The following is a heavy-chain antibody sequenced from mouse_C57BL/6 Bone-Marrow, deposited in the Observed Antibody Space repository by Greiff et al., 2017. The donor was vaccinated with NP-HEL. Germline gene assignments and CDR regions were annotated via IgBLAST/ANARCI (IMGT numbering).Heavy chain of an antibody. V-gene: IGHV1-15*01. Sequence: QVQLQESGAELVRPGASVTLSCKASGYTFTDYEMHWVKQTPVHGLEWIGAIDPETGGTAYNQKFKGKAILTADKSSSTAYMELRSLTSEDSAVYYCTNGYDGNYRWYFDGWGTGTTVTVSS. D-gene: IGHD2-1*01. CDR3: TNGYDGNYRWYFDG. J-gene: IGHJ1*03. CDR2: IDPETGGT. CDR1: GYTFTDYE.